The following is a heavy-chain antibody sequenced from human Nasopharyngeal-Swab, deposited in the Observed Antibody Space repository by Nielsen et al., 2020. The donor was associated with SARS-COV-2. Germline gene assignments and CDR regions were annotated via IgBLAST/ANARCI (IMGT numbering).Heavy chain of an antibody. Sequence: SETLSLTCTVSGGSISNYYWNWIRQPAGKGLEWIGRIYTSGSTNYNPSLKSRVTMSVDTSKKQFSLKVNSVTAADTAVYYCARGSMITVAFDVWGQGTMVTVSS. V-gene: IGHV4-4*07. CDR3: ARGSMITVAFDV. J-gene: IGHJ3*01. D-gene: IGHD3-22*01. CDR1: GGSISNYY. CDR2: IYTSGST.